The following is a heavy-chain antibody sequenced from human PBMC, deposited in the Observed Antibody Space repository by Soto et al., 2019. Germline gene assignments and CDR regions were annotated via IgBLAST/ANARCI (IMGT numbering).Heavy chain of an antibody. CDR2: IYSGGST. CDR3: ARDPSMSTGFFKRVFDL. V-gene: IGHV3-53*01. CDR1: GFTVYSNY. D-gene: IGHD3-9*01. Sequence: GGSLRLSCAASGFTVYSNYMSWVRQAPGKGLEWVSVIYSGGSTYYADSVKGRFTISRDNSKNLVFLQMNSLRAEDTAVYYCARDPSMSTGFFKRVFDLWGQGALVTVSS. J-gene: IGHJ4*02.